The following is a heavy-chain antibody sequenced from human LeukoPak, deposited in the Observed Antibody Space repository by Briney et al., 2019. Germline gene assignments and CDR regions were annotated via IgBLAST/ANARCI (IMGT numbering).Heavy chain of an antibody. CDR1: GFAFGSEA. J-gene: IGHJ3*02. D-gene: IGHD2-2*01. Sequence: GGSLRLSCAVSGFAFGSEAMSWVRQSPAKGLEWVASISPGGGTTYYADSVKGRFTISRDNSKNTLYLQMDSLRADDTTIYYCAKVNVVVPAAGGAFDIWGQGTMVTVSS. CDR3: AKVNVVVPAAGGAFDI. V-gene: IGHV3-23*01. CDR2: ISPGGGTT.